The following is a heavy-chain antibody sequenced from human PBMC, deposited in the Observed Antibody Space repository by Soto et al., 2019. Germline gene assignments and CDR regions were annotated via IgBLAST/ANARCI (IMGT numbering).Heavy chain of an antibody. CDR1: GITFSTYA. J-gene: IGHJ4*02. D-gene: IGHD6-13*01. CDR2: ISGSGGST. V-gene: IGHV3-23*01. CDR3: AQVPSSSWYSNFDY. Sequence: GGSLRLSCAASGITFSTYAMSWVRQAPGKGLEWVSGISGSGGSTYYADSVKGRFTISRDNSKNTLYLRMNSLRAGDTAVYYGAQVPSSSWYSNFDYWGQGTLVTVSS.